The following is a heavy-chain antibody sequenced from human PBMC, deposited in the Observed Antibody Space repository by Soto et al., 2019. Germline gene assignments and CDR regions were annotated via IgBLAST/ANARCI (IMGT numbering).Heavy chain of an antibody. CDR2: IYYSGTT. Sequence: SETLSLTCSVSGGSISSSSYYWAWIRQPPGKGPEWIGSIYYSGTTYYNPSLKSRVTIFVDTSKNQFSLYLNSVTAADTAVYYCSRHGDASSWYFFDYWGQGAMVTVSS. CDR3: SRHGDASSWYFFDY. CDR1: GGSISSSSYY. V-gene: IGHV4-39*01. J-gene: IGHJ4*02. D-gene: IGHD6-13*01.